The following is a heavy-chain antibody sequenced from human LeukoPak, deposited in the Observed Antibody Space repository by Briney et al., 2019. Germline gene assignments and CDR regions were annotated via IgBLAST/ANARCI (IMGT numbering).Heavy chain of an antibody. CDR3: AKSMNYYDSSGYFDY. J-gene: IGHJ4*02. D-gene: IGHD3-22*01. V-gene: IGHV3-23*01. CDR2: ISGSGGST. CDR1: GFTFSGYA. Sequence: PGGSLRLSCAASGFTFSGYAMSWVRQAPGKGLEWVSAISGSGGSTYYADSVKGRFTISRDNSKNTLYLQMNSLRAEDTAVYYCAKSMNYYDSSGYFDYWGQGTLVTVSS.